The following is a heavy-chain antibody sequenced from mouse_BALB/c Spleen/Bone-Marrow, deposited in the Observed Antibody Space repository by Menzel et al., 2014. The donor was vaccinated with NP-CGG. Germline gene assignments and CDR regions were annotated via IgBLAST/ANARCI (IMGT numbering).Heavy chain of an antibody. Sequence: EVKLVESGGGLVQPGGSRKLSRAASGFTFSSFGMHWVRQAPERGLEWVAYISSGSTSIFYSDTVRGRFTISRDNPKNTLFLQMTSLTSEDTAMYYCARGGNWDDFDVWGAGTTVTVSS. CDR2: ISSGSTSI. V-gene: IGHV5-17*02. J-gene: IGHJ1*01. D-gene: IGHD4-1*01. CDR1: GFTFSSFG. CDR3: ARGGNWDDFDV.